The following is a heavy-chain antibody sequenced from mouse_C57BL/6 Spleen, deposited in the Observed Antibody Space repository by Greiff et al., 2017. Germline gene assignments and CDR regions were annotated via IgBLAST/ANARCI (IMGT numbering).Heavy chain of an antibody. CDR3: ARGDGYYPY. CDR1: GYTFTSYW. D-gene: IGHD2-3*01. J-gene: IGHJ2*01. CDR2: IYPGSGST. Sequence: QVQLQQPGAELVKPGASVKMSCKASGYTFTSYWITWVKQRPGQGLEWIGDIYPGSGSTNYNEKFKSKATVTVATSSSTAYLQLSSLTSEGSAFYYCARGDGYYPYWGQGTTLTVSS. V-gene: IGHV1-55*01.